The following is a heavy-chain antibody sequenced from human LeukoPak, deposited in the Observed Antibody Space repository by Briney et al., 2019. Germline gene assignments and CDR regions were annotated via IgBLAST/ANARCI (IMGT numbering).Heavy chain of an antibody. CDR3: ARGDFPGAPDIVVVPAAISGHFDY. CDR1: GFTFSSYW. V-gene: IGHV3-7*01. Sequence: GGSLRLSSAASGFTFSSYWMSWVRQAPGKGLEWVANIKQDGSEKYYVDSVKGRFTISRDNAKNSLYLQMNSLRAEDTAVYYCARGDFPGAPDIVVVPAAISGHFDYWGQGTLVTVSS. D-gene: IGHD2-2*02. J-gene: IGHJ4*02. CDR2: IKQDGSEK.